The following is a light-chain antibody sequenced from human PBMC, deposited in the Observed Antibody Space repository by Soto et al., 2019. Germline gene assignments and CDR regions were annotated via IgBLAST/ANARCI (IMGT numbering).Light chain of an antibody. J-gene: IGKJ4*01. V-gene: IGKV3-20*01. CDR3: QQYGSSPLT. CDR1: QSVSSSY. Sequence: EIVLTQSPGTLSLSPGERATPSCRASQSVSSSYLAWYQQKPGQAPRLLIYGASSRATGIPDRFSGSGSGTGFTLTINRLQPDDFAVYDCQQYGSSPLTFGGGTKVEIK. CDR2: GAS.